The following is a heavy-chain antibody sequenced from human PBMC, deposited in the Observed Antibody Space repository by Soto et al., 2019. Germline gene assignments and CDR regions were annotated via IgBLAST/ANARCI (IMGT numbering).Heavy chain of an antibody. Sequence: ESGGGLVKPGGSLRLSCAASGLGGDKLGWVRQAPGKGLEWVASLLTNGVTQYADSVKGRFTVSRDSATNTQYLRMSRLRVEDTAVYYCARDRVGDGAYSLDYWAQGILVTVSS. CDR2: LLTNGVT. CDR1: GLGGDK. CDR3: ARDRVGDGAYSLDY. J-gene: IGHJ4*02. D-gene: IGHD3-10*01. V-gene: IGHV3-66*01.